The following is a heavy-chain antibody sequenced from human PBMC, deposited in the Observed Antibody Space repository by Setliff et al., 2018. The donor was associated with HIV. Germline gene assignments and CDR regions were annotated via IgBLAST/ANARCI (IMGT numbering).Heavy chain of an antibody. V-gene: IGHV3-30*03. CDR2: ISYDGYST. D-gene: IGHD7-27*01. J-gene: IGHJ4*02. CDR3: ARSNGGLDS. Sequence: GGSLRLSCAASGLNVSVNYMSWVRQAPGKGLEWVAIISYDGYSTTYADSVKGRFTISRDNAKNTLYLQMNSLRADDTAVYYCARSNGGLDSWGQGTLVTVSS. CDR1: GLNVSVNY.